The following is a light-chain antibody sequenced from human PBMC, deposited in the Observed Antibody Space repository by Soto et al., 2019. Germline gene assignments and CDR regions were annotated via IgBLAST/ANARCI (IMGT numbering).Light chain of an antibody. CDR2: DVS. V-gene: IGLV2-11*01. CDR3: CSYVGGYSYV. Sequence: QSVLTQPRSVSGSPGQSVTGSCIGTSSDVGDYNSVSWYQQHPGKAPKLMIYDVSKRPSGVPDRFSGSKSGNTASLTISGLQAEDEADYYCCSYVGGYSYVFGIGTRSPS. J-gene: IGLJ1*01. CDR1: SSDVGDYNS.